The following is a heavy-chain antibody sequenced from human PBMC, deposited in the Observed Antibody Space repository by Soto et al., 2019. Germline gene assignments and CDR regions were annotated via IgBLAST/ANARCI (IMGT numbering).Heavy chain of an antibody. CDR2: IIPIFGTA. Sequence: ASVKVSCKASGGTFSSYAISWVRQAPGQGLEWMGGIIPIFGTANYAQKFQGRVTITADESTSTAYMELSSLRSEDTAVYYCAVADYDILTGYSIALSSDSGTRYNWFDHWGQGTLVTVYS. D-gene: IGHD3-9*01. J-gene: IGHJ5*02. CDR1: GGTFSSYA. V-gene: IGHV1-69*13. CDR3: AVADYDILTGYSIALSSDSGTRYNWFDH.